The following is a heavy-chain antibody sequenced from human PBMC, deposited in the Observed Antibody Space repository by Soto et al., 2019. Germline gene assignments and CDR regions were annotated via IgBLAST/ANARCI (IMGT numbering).Heavy chain of an antibody. CDR3: ARDWYFNYGRRAYYYYGMDV. J-gene: IGHJ6*02. Sequence: ASVKVSCKASGYTFTSYDINWVRQATGQGLEWMGWMNPNSGNTGYAQKFQGRVTMTRNTSISTAYMELSSLRPDDTAVYYCARDWYFNYGRRAYYYYGMDVWGQGTTVTVSS. CDR1: GYTFTSYD. D-gene: IGHD4-17*01. CDR2: MNPNSGNT. V-gene: IGHV1-8*01.